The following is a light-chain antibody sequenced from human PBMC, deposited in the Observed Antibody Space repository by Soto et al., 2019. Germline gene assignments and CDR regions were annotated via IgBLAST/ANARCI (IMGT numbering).Light chain of an antibody. J-gene: IGLJ3*02. CDR1: TGAVTSGHY. CDR2: DTS. Sequence: QAVVTQEPSLTVSPGGTVTLTCGSSTGAVTSGHYPYWFQQKPGQAPRTLIYDTSNKHSWTPARFSGSLLGGKAALTLSGAQPEDEADYYRLLSDSGVRVFGGGTKVTVL. V-gene: IGLV7-46*01. CDR3: LLSDSGVRV.